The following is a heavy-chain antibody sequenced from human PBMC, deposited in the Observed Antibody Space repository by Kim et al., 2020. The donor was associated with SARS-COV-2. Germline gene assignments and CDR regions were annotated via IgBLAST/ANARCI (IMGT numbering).Heavy chain of an antibody. Sequence: GGSLRLSCAASGFTFSSYAMSWVRQAPGKGLEWVSAISGSGGSTYYADSVKGRFTISRDNSKNTLYLQMNSLRAEDTAVYYCAKDRQGSSSVSWFDPWGQGTLVTVSS. J-gene: IGHJ5*02. CDR2: ISGSGGST. V-gene: IGHV3-23*01. CDR1: GFTFSSYA. D-gene: IGHD6-6*01. CDR3: AKDRQGSSSVSWFDP.